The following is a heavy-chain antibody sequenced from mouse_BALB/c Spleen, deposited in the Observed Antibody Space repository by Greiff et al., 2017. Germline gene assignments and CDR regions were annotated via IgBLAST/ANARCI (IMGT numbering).Heavy chain of an antibody. V-gene: IGHV1S56*01. J-gene: IGHJ1*01. CDR2: IYPGNVNT. CDR1: GYTFTSYY. D-gene: IGHD1-1*01. Sequence: VQLQQSGPELVKPGASVRISCKASGYTFTSYYIHWVKQRPGQGLEWIGWIYPGNVNTKYNEKFKGKATLTADKSSSTAYMQLSSLTSEDSAVYFCASVVVDWYFDVWGAGTTVTVAS. CDR3: ASVVVDWYFDV.